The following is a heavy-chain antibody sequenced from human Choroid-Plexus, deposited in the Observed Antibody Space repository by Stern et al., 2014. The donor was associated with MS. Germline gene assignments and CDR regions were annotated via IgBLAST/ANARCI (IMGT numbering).Heavy chain of an antibody. Sequence: VQLLESGGGVAQPGRPLILSCAASGFTFSNFGMHWVRQAPGQGLEWVALISYDGSDKYYADSVKGRFTIFRDNSKNTLYMHMNSLRAEDTAVYYCAKDRQWSTYFFDYWGQGSLVTVSS. V-gene: IGHV3-30*18. J-gene: IGHJ4*02. CDR2: ISYDGSDK. D-gene: IGHD2-15*01. CDR3: AKDRQWSTYFFDY. CDR1: GFTFSNFG.